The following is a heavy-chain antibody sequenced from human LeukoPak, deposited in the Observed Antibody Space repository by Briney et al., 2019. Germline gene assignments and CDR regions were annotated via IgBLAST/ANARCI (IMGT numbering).Heavy chain of an antibody. D-gene: IGHD2-21*02. Sequence: ASVKVSCKASGYTFTSYGISWVRQAPGQGLEWMGGIIPIFGTANYAQKFQGRVTITADESTSTAYMELSSLRSEDTAVYYCARTGYCGGDCYDDYWGQGTLVTVSS. J-gene: IGHJ4*02. CDR1: GYTFTSYG. CDR3: ARTGYCGGDCYDDY. V-gene: IGHV1-69*13. CDR2: IIPIFGTA.